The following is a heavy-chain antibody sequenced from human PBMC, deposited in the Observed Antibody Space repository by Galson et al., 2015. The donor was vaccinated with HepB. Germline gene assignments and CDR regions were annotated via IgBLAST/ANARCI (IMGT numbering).Heavy chain of an antibody. CDR2: NSGSDDRT. CDR3: ARVMSPFSIDLVFDY. CDR1: GFTPSSYA. J-gene: IGHJ4*02. D-gene: IGHD6-6*01. Sequence: SLRLSCAVSGFTPSSYAMGWVRQAPGKGPEWVSGNSGSDDRTFYADSVKGRFTISRDTSKNTLYLQMSSLRAEDTAVYYCARVMSPFSIDLVFDYWGQGALVTASS. V-gene: IGHV3-23*01.